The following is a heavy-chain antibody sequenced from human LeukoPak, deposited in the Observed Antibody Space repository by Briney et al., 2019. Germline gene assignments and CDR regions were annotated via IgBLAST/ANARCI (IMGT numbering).Heavy chain of an antibody. Sequence: ASVKVSCKASGGTFSSYAISLVRQAPGQGLEWMGGIIPILGTANYAQKFQGRVTITTDESTSTAYMELSNLRSEDTAVYYCARDLTGTNWFDPWGQGTLVTVSS. CDR1: GGTFSSYA. J-gene: IGHJ5*02. V-gene: IGHV1-69*05. CDR2: IIPILGTA. CDR3: ARDLTGTNWFDP. D-gene: IGHD1-7*01.